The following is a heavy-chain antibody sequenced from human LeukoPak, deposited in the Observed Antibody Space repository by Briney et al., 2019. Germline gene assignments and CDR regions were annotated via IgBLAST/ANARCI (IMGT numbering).Heavy chain of an antibody. J-gene: IGHJ4*02. CDR2: INPNSGGT. V-gene: IGHV1-2*02. D-gene: IGHD1/OR15-1a*01. CDR1: GYTFTGYY. Sequence: ASVKLSCKASGYTFTGYYMHWVRQVPGQGLEWMGWINPNSGGTKYAQKFQGRVTMTRDTSISTAYMELNRLRSDDTAVYYCARVMNREGTNYWGQGTLVTVSS. CDR3: ARVMNREGTNY.